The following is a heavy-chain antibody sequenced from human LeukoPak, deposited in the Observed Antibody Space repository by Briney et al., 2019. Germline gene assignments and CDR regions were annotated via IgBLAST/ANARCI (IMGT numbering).Heavy chain of an antibody. CDR3: ARGGIFGVVIKSFDY. Sequence: SVKVSCKASGGTFSRYAISWVRQAPGQGLEWMGGIIPIFGTANYAQKFQGRVTITADESTSTAYMELSSLRSEDTAVYYCARGGIFGVVIKSFDYWGQGTLVTVSS. CDR2: IIPIFGTA. D-gene: IGHD3-3*01. J-gene: IGHJ4*02. V-gene: IGHV1-69*01. CDR1: GGTFSRYA.